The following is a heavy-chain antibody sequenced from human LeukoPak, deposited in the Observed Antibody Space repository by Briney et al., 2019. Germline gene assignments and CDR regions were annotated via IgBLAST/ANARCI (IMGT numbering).Heavy chain of an antibody. CDR1: GGPISSYY. Sequence: SEPLSLTCTLSGGPISSYYWSWIRQPAGRGLECIGRIYTSGSTNYNPSLKSRVTMSVDASKNQFSLTLNSVTTADTAVYYCAREGGSSWPPGSGYYYYMDVWGKGTTVTVSS. J-gene: IGHJ6*03. V-gene: IGHV4-4*07. CDR2: IYTSGST. CDR3: AREGGSSWPPGSGYYYYMDV. D-gene: IGHD6-13*01.